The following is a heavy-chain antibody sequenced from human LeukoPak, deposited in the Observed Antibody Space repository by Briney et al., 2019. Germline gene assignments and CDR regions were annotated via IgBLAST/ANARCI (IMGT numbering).Heavy chain of an antibody. Sequence: GGSLRLSCAASGFTFSSYAMSWVRQAPGKGLEWVSGISGNGGSTYYADSVKGRFTISRDNSQNTLFLQMNSLRAEDTAVYYCAKGPRYNWNYQYYFDYWGQGTLVTVSS. CDR2: ISGNGGST. V-gene: IGHV3-23*01. D-gene: IGHD1-7*01. CDR1: GFTFSSYA. J-gene: IGHJ4*02. CDR3: AKGPRYNWNYQYYFDY.